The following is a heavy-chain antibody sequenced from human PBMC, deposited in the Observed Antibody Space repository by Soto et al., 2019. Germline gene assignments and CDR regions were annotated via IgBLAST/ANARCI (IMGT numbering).Heavy chain of an antibody. V-gene: IGHV4-39*01. J-gene: IGHJ4*02. CDR3: ARQGVGSLTYYYDSSGYRLDY. CDR1: GGSISSSSSY. D-gene: IGHD3-22*01. Sequence: PSETLSLTCPDSGGSISSSSSYLGWIRQPPGNGLDWIGSIYYSVSTYYNPSLKSRVTISVDTSKNQFSLKLSSVTAADTDVYYCARQGVGSLTYYYDSSGYRLDYWGQGTLVTVSS. CDR2: IYYSVST.